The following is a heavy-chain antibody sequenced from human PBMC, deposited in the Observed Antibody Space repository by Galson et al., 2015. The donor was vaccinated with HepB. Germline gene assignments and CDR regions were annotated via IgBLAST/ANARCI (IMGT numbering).Heavy chain of an antibody. V-gene: IGHV3-11*05. CDR1: GFTFSDDH. CDR2: ISGSGSYT. D-gene: IGHD6-25*01. J-gene: IGHJ4*02. CDR3: ARARGSGPGAHFDY. Sequence: SLRLSCAASGFTFSDDHMSWIRQAPGKGLEWVSYISGSGSYTNLADSVKGRFTISRDNAKKSLYLQMNSLRAEDTAVYFCARARGSGPGAHFDYWGQGTVVTVSS.